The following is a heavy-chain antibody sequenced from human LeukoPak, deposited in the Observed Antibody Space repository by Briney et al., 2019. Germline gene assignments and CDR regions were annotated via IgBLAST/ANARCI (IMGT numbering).Heavy chain of an antibody. J-gene: IGHJ4*02. V-gene: IGHV1-46*01. D-gene: IGHD6-13*01. CDR1: GYTFTNYY. Sequence: ASVKVSCKASGYTFTNYYMHWVRQAPGQGLEWMGIINPSGGSTSYAQKFQGRVTMTRDTSTSTVCMELSSLRSEDTAVYYCARIAAAGRYYFDYWGQGTLVTVSS. CDR2: INPSGGST. CDR3: ARIAAAGRYYFDY.